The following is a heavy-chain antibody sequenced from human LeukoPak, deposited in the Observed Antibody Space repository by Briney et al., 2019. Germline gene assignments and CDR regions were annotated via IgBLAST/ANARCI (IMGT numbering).Heavy chain of an antibody. J-gene: IGHJ5*02. CDR3: ARDRNYYGLGSRENWFDP. D-gene: IGHD3-10*01. Sequence: SETLSLTCTVSGGSISSYYWSWIRQPPGKGLEWIGYIYYSGSTKYNPSLKSRVTITVDTSKNQFSLKLSSVTAADTAVYYCARDRNYYGLGSRENWFDPWGQGTLVTVSS. CDR2: IYYSGST. V-gene: IGHV4-59*01. CDR1: GGSISSYY.